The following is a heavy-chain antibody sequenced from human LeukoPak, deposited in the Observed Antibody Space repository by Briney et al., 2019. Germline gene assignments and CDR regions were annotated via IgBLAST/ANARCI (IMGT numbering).Heavy chain of an antibody. CDR3: ARDRGPWGIVVVTAPFDY. J-gene: IGHJ4*02. CDR2: IIPIFGTA. Sequence: GSSVKVSCKASGGTFSSYAISWVRQAPGQGLGWMGRIIPIFGTANYAQKFQGRVTITADKSTSTAYMELSSLRSEDTAVYYCARDRGPWGIVVVTAPFDYWGQGTLVTVSS. D-gene: IGHD2-21*02. CDR1: GGTFSSYA. V-gene: IGHV1-69*06.